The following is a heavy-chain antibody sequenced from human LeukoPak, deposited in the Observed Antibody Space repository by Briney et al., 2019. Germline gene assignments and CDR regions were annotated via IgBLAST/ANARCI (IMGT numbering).Heavy chain of an antibody. D-gene: IGHD3-22*01. V-gene: IGHV5-51*01. CDR3: ARLGYDSGVDAFDI. CDR2: IYPGDSDI. J-gene: IGHJ3*02. Sequence: GESLKISCKGSGYRFTTYWIGWVRQMPGKGLEWMGIIYPGDSDIRYRPSFRGQVTTSADKSISTAYLQWSSLRASDTAMYYCARLGYDSGVDAFDIWGQGTMVTVSS. CDR1: GYRFTTYW.